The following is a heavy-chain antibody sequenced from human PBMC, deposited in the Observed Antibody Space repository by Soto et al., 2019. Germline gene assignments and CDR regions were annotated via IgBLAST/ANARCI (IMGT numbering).Heavy chain of an antibody. CDR1: GDSIGSGDYY. CDR3: ARSLSSSSGYFDP. V-gene: IGHV4-30-4*01. D-gene: IGHD6-6*01. CDR2: IYKSGRT. J-gene: IGHJ5*02. Sequence: PSETLSLTCAVSGDSIGSGDYYWTWIRQSPGKGLEYSGYIYKSGRTYYNPSLKSRPVISLDTSKNQVFLRLTSLTAADTAMYFCARSLSSSSGYFDPWGQGTLVTVSS.